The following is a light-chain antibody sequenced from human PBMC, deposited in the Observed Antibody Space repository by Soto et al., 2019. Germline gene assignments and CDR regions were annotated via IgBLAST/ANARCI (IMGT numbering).Light chain of an antibody. V-gene: IGKV1-5*01. Sequence: DIQTTPSPSTLSASVGDRVTITCRASQSISSWLAWYQQKPGKAPKLLIYDASSLDSGVPSRFSGSGSGTEFTVTISSLQHDDFATYYCQQYNSYSGTFGQGTTVDNK. J-gene: IGKJ1*01. CDR2: DAS. CDR3: QQYNSYSGT. CDR1: QSISSW.